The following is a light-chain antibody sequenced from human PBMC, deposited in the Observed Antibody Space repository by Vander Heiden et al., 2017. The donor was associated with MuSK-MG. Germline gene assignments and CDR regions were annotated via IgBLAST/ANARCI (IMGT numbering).Light chain of an antibody. CDR2: TAS. CDR1: QSISIF. V-gene: IGKV1-39*01. CDR3: QQSYSIPYT. Sequence: DIQMTQSPSSLSASVGARVTIACRASQSISIFLNWYQQKPGKAPKLLINTASSLQSGVPSRFSGSGSGTDFTLTISSLQPEDFATYYCQQSYSIPYTFGQGTKLEI. J-gene: IGKJ2*01.